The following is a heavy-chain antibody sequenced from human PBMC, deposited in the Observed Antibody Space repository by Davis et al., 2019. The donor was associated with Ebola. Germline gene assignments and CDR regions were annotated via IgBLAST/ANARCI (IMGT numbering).Heavy chain of an antibody. CDR2: IKTDGSEE. Sequence: GESLKISCATSGFTFSTYWMSWVRQAPGKGLEWVANIKTDGSEEHYVDSVKGRFTMSRDNAKNSLYLQMNSLRVEDTALYYCAKAYSGALTVAEFDQWGQGTLVTVSS. J-gene: IGHJ4*02. V-gene: IGHV3-7*03. CDR3: AKAYSGALTVAEFDQ. CDR1: GFTFSTYW. D-gene: IGHD6-19*01.